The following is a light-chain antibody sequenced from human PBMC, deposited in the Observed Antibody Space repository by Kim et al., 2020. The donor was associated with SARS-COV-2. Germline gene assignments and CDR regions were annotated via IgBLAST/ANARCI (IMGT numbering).Light chain of an antibody. CDR2: DAS. V-gene: IGKV3-11*01. Sequence: PGERATLSCRASQSVGTSLAWYQQKPGQAPRLLIYDASNRATGIPARFSGSGSGTDFTLTISSLESEDFAVYYCQQRSNWPPALTFGGGTKVDIK. CDR3: QQRSNWPPALT. J-gene: IGKJ4*01. CDR1: QSVGTS.